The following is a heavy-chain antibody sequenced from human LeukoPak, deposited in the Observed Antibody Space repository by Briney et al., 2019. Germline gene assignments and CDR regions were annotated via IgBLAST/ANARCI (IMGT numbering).Heavy chain of an antibody. CDR3: ASLGRSSSSSDY. Sequence: ASVKVSCKVSGYTLTELSMHWVRQAPGKGLEWMGGFDPEDGETIYAQKFQGRVTMTEDTSTDTAYMELSSLRSEDTAVYYCASLGRSSSSSDYWGQGTLVTVSS. CDR1: GYTLTELS. D-gene: IGHD6-6*01. CDR2: FDPEDGET. J-gene: IGHJ4*02. V-gene: IGHV1-24*01.